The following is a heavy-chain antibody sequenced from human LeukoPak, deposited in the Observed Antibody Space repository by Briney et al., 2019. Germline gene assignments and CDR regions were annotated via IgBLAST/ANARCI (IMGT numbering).Heavy chain of an antibody. CDR2: INPNSGGT. D-gene: IGHD6-19*01. J-gene: IGHJ3*02. Sequence: ASVKVSCKASGYTFTGYYMHWVRQAPGQGLEWMGSINPNSGGTNYAQKFQGWVTMTRDTSISTAYMELSRLRSDDTAVYYCARAVAGTVSLDAFDIWGQGTMVTVSS. CDR3: ARAVAGTVSLDAFDI. CDR1: GYTFTGYY. V-gene: IGHV1-2*04.